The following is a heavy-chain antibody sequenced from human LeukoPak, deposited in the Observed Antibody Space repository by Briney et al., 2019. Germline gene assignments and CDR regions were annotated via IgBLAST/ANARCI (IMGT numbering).Heavy chain of an antibody. CDR1: GGSISSSSYY. D-gene: IGHD6-13*01. J-gene: IGHJ5*02. CDR2: IYYSGST. Sequence: PSETLFLTCTVSGGSISSSSYYWGWIRQPPGKGLEWIGSIYYSGSTYYNPSLKSRVTISVDTSKNQFSLELSSVTAADTAVYYCASDIRIAAAGINWFDPWGQGTLVTVSS. V-gene: IGHV4-39*07. CDR3: ASDIRIAAAGINWFDP.